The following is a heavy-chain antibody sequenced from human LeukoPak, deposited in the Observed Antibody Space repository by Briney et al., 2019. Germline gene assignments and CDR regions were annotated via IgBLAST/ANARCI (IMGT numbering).Heavy chain of an antibody. J-gene: IGHJ6*02. Sequence: PGGSLRLSCAASGFTFSDCYMSWIRQAPGKGLEWVSYISSSGSTIYYADSVKGRFTISRDNAKNSLYLQMNSLRAEDTAVYYCARAPDYDFWSGYYPYYYYGMDVWGQGTTVTVSS. D-gene: IGHD3-3*01. CDR2: ISSSGSTI. CDR3: ARAPDYDFWSGYYPYYYYGMDV. CDR1: GFTFSDCY. V-gene: IGHV3-11*01.